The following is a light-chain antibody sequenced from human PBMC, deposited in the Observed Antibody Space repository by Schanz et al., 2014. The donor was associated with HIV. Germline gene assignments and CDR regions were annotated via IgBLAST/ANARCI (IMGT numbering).Light chain of an antibody. V-gene: IGKV2D-29*02. CDR3: MQSVHVPYT. Sequence: DIVMTQTPLSLPVTPGQSASIYCKSSQTLLHSDGKTYLNWYLQKPGQSPQLVIYEVSHRFSGVPNRFSGSGSGTDFTLKISRVEAEDVGVYYCMQSVHVPYTFGQGTKLEIK. CDR1: QTLLHSDGKTY. J-gene: IGKJ2*01. CDR2: EVS.